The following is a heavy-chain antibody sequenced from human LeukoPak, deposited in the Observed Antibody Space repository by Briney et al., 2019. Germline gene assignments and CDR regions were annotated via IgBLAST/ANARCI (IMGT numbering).Heavy chain of an antibody. D-gene: IGHD3-22*01. CDR2: ISGSGGST. V-gene: IGHV3-23*01. J-gene: IGHJ6*02. CDR3: AKDNRGYYYDSSGYYSGGMDV. CDR1: GFTFSSYA. Sequence: GGSLRLSCAASGFTFSSYAMSWVRQAPGKGLEWVSAISGSGGSTYYADSVKGRFTISRDNSKNTLYLRMNSLRAEDTAVYYCAKDNRGYYYDSSGYYSGGMDVWGQGTTVTVSS.